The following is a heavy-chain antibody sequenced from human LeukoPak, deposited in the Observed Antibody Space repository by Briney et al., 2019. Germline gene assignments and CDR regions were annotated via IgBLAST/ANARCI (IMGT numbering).Heavy chain of an antibody. Sequence: VASVKVSCKASGYTFTTSGISWVRQAPGQGLEWMGWIATYNNNTSYAQRLQDRVSMTTETSTNTAYMELRSLRSDDTAVYYCARGGVARYYHGSGSYLTPFDYWGQGTLVTVSP. CDR1: GYTFTTSG. J-gene: IGHJ4*02. CDR3: ARGGVARYYHGSGSYLTPFDY. V-gene: IGHV1-18*01. CDR2: IATYNNNT. D-gene: IGHD3-10*01.